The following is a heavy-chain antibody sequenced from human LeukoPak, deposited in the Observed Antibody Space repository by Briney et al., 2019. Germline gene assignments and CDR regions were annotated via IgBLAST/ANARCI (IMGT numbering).Heavy chain of an antibody. D-gene: IGHD1-14*01. V-gene: IGHV3-30*02. CDR3: AKGVWYNLPSSMDA. Sequence: PGGSLRLSCVAPGLSFSSYGLYWVRQAPGKGLEWVAFIQSDGSNKYHADYVKGRFTIYRDNSKTILYLQMNSLKTEDTALYYCAKGVWYNLPSSMDAWGKGTTVTVSS. CDR1: GLSFSSYG. J-gene: IGHJ6*04. CDR2: IQSDGSNK.